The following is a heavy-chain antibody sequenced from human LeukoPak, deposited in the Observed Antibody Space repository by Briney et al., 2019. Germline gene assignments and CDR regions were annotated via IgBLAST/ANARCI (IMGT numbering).Heavy chain of an antibody. CDR3: ASKGSSTSCCPKDY. CDR1: GYSISSGYY. V-gene: IGHV4-38-2*01. Sequence: SETLSLTCAVSGYSISSGYYWGWIRQPPGKGLEWIGSIYHSGSTYYNPSLKGRVTISVDTSKNQFSLKLSSVTAADTAVYYCASKGSSTSCCPKDYWGQGTLVTVSS. D-gene: IGHD2-2*01. J-gene: IGHJ4*02. CDR2: IYHSGST.